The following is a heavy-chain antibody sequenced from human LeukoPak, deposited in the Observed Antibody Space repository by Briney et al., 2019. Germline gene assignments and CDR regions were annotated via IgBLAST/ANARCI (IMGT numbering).Heavy chain of an antibody. CDR2: LISDGSSA. Sequence: GGSLRLSCAASGFTFSSYWMHWVRQAPGKGLVWVSRLISDGSSASYADSVKGRFTISRDNAENSLYLQMNSLRAEDTAVYYCARDMTTVTTFYYYYYGMDVWGQGTTVTVSS. CDR1: GFTFSSYW. D-gene: IGHD4-17*01. CDR3: ARDMTTVTTFYYYYYGMDV. J-gene: IGHJ6*02. V-gene: IGHV3-74*01.